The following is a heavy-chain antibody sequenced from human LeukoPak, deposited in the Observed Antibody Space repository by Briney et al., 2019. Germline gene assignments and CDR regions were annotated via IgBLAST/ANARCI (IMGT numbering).Heavy chain of an antibody. Sequence: PGGSLRLSCAASGFTFSSYAMSWVRQAPGKGLEWVSAIDISGTSTYYADSVGGRFTISKDTSKNTLYLQLNSLRAEDTAIYYCAAAYFGVDQFYYGMDVWGQGTTVTVSS. D-gene: IGHD3-3*01. J-gene: IGHJ6*02. CDR2: IDISGTST. CDR1: GFTFSSYA. CDR3: AAAYFGVDQFYYGMDV. V-gene: IGHV3-23*05.